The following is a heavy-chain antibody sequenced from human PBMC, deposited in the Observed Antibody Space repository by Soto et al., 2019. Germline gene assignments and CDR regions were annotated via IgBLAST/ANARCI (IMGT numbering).Heavy chain of an antibody. J-gene: IGHJ4*02. CDR3: ARDREWGGGPIDY. CDR1: GYTFTGYY. D-gene: IGHD3-16*01. V-gene: IGHV1-2*04. CDR2: INPNSGGT. Sequence: ASVKVSCKASGYTFTGYYMHWVRQAPGQGLEWMGWINPNSGGTNYAQKFQGWVTMTRDTSNSTAYMELSRLRSDDTAVYYCARDREWGGGPIDYWGQGTLVTVSS.